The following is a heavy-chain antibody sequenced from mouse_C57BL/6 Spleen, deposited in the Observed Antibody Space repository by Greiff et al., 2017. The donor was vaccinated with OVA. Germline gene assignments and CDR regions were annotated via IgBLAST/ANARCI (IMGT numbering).Heavy chain of an antibody. Sequence: VQLQQSGPGLVKPSQSLSLTCSVPGYSITSGYYWYWIRQFPGNKLEWMGYISYDGSNNYNPSLKNRITITRDTSKNQFFLKLNSVTTEDTATYYCARVYDGYYEYWGQGTTLTGSS. CDR2: ISYDGSN. V-gene: IGHV3-6*01. D-gene: IGHD2-3*01. CDR3: ARVYDGYYEY. CDR1: GYSITSGYY. J-gene: IGHJ2*01.